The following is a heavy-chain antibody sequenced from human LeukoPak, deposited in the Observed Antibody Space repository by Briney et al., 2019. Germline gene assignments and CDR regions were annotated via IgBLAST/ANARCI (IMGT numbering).Heavy chain of an antibody. Sequence: ASVKVSCKVSGYTLTELSMHWVRQAPGKGLEWMGGFDPEDGETIYAQKFQGRVTMTEDTSTDTAYMELSSLRSEDTAVYYCATVLPLYGSGANSFDPWGQGTLVTVSS. CDR2: FDPEDGET. V-gene: IGHV1-24*01. CDR1: GYTLTELS. D-gene: IGHD3-10*01. J-gene: IGHJ5*02. CDR3: ATVLPLYGSGANSFDP.